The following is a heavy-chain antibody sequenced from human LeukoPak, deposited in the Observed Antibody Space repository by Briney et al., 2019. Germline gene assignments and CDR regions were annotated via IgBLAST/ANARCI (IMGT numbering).Heavy chain of an antibody. Sequence: PSETLSLTCTVSGGSISSYYWSWIRQPPGKGLQWIGYISYSGSTNYNPSLKSRVTISLDTSQNQFSLKLSSVTAADTAMYYCARDSFFHGMDVWGQGTTVTVSS. CDR1: GGSISSYY. V-gene: IGHV4-59*01. D-gene: IGHD3-3*01. CDR2: ISYSGST. CDR3: ARDSFFHGMDV. J-gene: IGHJ6*02.